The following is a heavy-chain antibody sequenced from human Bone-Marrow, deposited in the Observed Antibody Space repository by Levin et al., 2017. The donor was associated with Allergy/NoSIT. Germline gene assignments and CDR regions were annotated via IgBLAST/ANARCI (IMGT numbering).Heavy chain of an antibody. Sequence: GGSLRLSCVASGFTFNNYAMTWVRQAPGKRPEWVSDISASGESTHYVDSVKGRFTISRDNSKDTLFLQMNSLRAEDTAVYYCAKRTNTTPRPFDYWGQGILVTVSS. CDR2: ISASGEST. CDR3: AKRTNTTPRPFDY. D-gene: IGHD1-1*01. J-gene: IGHJ4*02. V-gene: IGHV3-23*01. CDR1: GFTFNNYA.